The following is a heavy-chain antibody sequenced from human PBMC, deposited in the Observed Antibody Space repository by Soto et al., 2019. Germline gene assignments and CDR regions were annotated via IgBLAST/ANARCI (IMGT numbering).Heavy chain of an antibody. CDR2: IYPGDSDT. D-gene: IGHD6-13*01. Sequence: GESLKISCKGSGYSFTSYWIGWVRQMPGKGLEWMGIIYPGDSDTRYSPYFQGQVTISADKSITTAYLQWSSLKASDTAFFSCARTSAAGKYYYGMDVWGQGTTVTVS. V-gene: IGHV5-51*01. CDR3: ARTSAAGKYYYGMDV. CDR1: GYSFTSYW. J-gene: IGHJ6*02.